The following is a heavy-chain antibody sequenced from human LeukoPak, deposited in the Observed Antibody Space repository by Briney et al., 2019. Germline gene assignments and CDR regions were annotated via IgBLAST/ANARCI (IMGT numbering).Heavy chain of an antibody. CDR1: GGSISSSSYY. V-gene: IGHV4-39*01. J-gene: IGHJ4*02. Sequence: SETLSLTCTVSGGSISSSSYYWGWIRQPPGKGLEWIGSIYYSGSTYYNPSLKSRVTISVDTSKNQFSLKLSSVTAADTAVYYCAGGGLKGYFDYWGQGTLVTVSS. CDR3: AGGGLKGYFDY. D-gene: IGHD3-16*01. CDR2: IYYSGST.